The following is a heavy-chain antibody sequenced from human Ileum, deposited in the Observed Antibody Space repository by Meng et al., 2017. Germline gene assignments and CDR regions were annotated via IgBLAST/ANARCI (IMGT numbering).Heavy chain of an antibody. J-gene: IGHJ4*02. CDR3: ARVDFRGDSRDSSGLGL. CDR2: INHGGGT. D-gene: IGHD3-22*01. CDR1: GGSFSGFY. V-gene: IGHV4-34*01. Sequence: QVGLEEWGAQLLRPSETLYLTCAVYGGSFSGFYWRWIRQSPEKGLEWIGEINHGGGTNYNPSLSSRVTISVDTSKNQFSLKVNSVTAADTAFYYCARVDFRGDSRDSSGLGLWGQGTLVTVSS.